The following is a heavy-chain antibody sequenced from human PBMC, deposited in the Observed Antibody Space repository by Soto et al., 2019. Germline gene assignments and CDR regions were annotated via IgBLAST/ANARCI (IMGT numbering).Heavy chain of an antibody. Sequence: QVQLVQSGAEVKKPGSSVKVSCKASGGTFSSYTISWVRQAPGQGLEWMGRIIPILGIANYAQKFQGRVTINSDKSTSTAYMELSSLRSEDTAVYYCAGDYGGKSYWGQGTLVTVSS. J-gene: IGHJ4*02. CDR2: IIPILGIA. D-gene: IGHD4-17*01. CDR3: AGDYGGKSY. V-gene: IGHV1-69*02. CDR1: GGTFSSYT.